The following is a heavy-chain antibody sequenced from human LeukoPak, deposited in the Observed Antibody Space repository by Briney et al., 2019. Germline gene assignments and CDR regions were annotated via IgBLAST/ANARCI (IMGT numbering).Heavy chain of an antibody. CDR1: GFTFSSYS. Sequence: PGGSLRLSCAASGFTFSSYSMNWVRQAPGKGLEWVSAISGSGGSTYYADSVKGRFTISRDNSKNTLYLQMNSLRAEDTAVYYCASRPQRITIFGVVPNWFDPWGQGTLVTVSS. CDR2: ISGSGGST. D-gene: IGHD3-3*01. J-gene: IGHJ5*02. V-gene: IGHV3-23*01. CDR3: ASRPQRITIFGVVPNWFDP.